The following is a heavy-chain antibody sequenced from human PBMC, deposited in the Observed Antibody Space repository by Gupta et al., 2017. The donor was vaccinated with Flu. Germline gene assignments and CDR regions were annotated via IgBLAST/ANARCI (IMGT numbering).Heavy chain of an antibody. CDR1: GGSNSMSHYY. V-gene: IGHV4-39*01. CDR3: ARHVGISVAGYLEV. J-gene: IGHJ1*01. D-gene: IGHD6-19*01. Sequence: QLPLQESGPGLVKPSGTLSLTCSVSGGSNSMSHYYWGWIRQPPGKGLEWIGSISSSGSTYYNPSLKSRLTISVDTSKKRFSVNLTSVTDADTAFYYCARHVGISVAGYLEVWGQGTLVTVSS. CDR2: ISSSGST.